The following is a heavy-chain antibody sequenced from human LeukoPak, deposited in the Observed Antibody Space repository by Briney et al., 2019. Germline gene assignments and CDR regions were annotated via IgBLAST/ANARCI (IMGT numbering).Heavy chain of an antibody. CDR1: GFTLSSYG. Sequence: GGSLRLSCAASGFTLSSYGMHWVRQAPGKGLEWVAVISYDGSNKYYADSVKGRFTISRDNSKNTLHLQMNSLRAEDTAVYYCAKSRSGWSYFDYWGQGTLVTVSS. V-gene: IGHV3-30*18. CDR2: ISYDGSNK. J-gene: IGHJ4*02. CDR3: AKSRSGWSYFDY. D-gene: IGHD6-19*01.